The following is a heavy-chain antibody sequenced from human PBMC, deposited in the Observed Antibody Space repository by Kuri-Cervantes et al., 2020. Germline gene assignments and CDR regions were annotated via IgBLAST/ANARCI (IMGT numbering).Heavy chain of an antibody. V-gene: IGHV4-31*03. CDR3: ARVVPADRAFDP. D-gene: IGHD2-2*01. J-gene: IGHJ5*02. Sequence: SETLSLTCTVSGGSISSGGYYWSWIRQHPGKGPEWIGYIYYSGGTYYNPSLKSRVTISVDTSKNRFSLKLSSVTAADTAVYYCARVVPADRAFDPWGQGTLVTVSS. CDR2: IYYSGGT. CDR1: GGSISSGGYY.